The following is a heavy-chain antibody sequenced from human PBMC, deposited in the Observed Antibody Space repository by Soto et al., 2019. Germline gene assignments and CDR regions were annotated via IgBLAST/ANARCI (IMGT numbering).Heavy chain of an antibody. Sequence: EVQLVESGGGLIQPGGSLRLSCAASGLIVSNNYMTWVRQAPWKGLEWVAVVYVDGTANYADSVKGRFSISRDNSKNTVYLQMSTLRVEDTAMYYCAREEIVADAFDIWGQGTMVTISS. CDR2: VYVDGTA. CDR1: GLIVSNNY. V-gene: IGHV3-53*01. J-gene: IGHJ3*02. D-gene: IGHD5-12*01. CDR3: AREEIVADAFDI.